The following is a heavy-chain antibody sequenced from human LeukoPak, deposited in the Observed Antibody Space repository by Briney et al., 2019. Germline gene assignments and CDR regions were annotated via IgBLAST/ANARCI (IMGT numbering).Heavy chain of an antibody. D-gene: IGHD3-16*02. CDR1: GGSFSGYY. J-gene: IGHJ4*02. CDR2: IYYSGST. CDR3: ARLTYDYVWGSYRRTTYYFDY. V-gene: IGHV4-34*01. Sequence: PSETLSLTCAVYGGSFSGYYWSWIRQPPGKGLEWIGSIYYSGSTYYNPSLKSRVTISVDTSKNQFSLKLSSVTAADTAVYYCARLTYDYVWGSYRRTTYYFDYWGQGTLVTVSS.